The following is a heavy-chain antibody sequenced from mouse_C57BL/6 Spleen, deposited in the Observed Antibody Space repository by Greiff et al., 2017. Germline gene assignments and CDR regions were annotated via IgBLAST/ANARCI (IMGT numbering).Heavy chain of an antibody. V-gene: IGHV1-52*01. CDR3: AIYGAYAMDY. CDR1: GYTFTSYW. J-gene: IGHJ4*01. Sequence: QVQLQQPGAELVRPGSSVKLSCKASGYTFTSYWMHWVKQRPIQGLEWIGNIDPSDSDTHYNQKFKDKATLTVDKSSSTAYMQLSSLTSEDSAVYYCAIYGAYAMDYWGQGTSVTVSA. CDR2: IDPSDSDT. D-gene: IGHD1-1*02.